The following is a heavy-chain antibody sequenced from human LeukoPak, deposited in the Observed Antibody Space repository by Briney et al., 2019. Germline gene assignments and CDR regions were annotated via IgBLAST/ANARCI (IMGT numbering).Heavy chain of an antibody. V-gene: IGHV1-2*02. D-gene: IGHD6-6*01. CDR2: INPNSGGT. CDR1: GYTFTDYY. J-gene: IGHJ4*02. CDR3: ARGDLASIAAGDY. Sequence: ASVKVSCKASGYTFTDYYVHWVRQAPGQGLEWMGWINPNSGGTNYAQKFQGRVTMTRDASISTAYMELSRLRSDDTAVYYCARGDLASIAAGDYWGQGTLVTVSS.